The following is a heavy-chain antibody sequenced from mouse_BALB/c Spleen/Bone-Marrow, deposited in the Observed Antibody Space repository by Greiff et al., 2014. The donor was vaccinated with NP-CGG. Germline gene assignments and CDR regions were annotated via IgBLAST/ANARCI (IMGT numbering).Heavy chain of an antibody. CDR3: AREDYYGSSYGDY. D-gene: IGHD1-1*01. Sequence: QVQLQQSGAELMKPGASVKISCKATGYTFSSYWIEWVKQRPGHGLEWIGEILPGSGSTNYNEKFKGKATFTADTSSNTAYMQLSSLTSKDSAVYYCAREDYYGSSYGDYWGQGTTLTVSS. J-gene: IGHJ2*01. CDR2: ILPGSGST. CDR1: GYTFSSYW. V-gene: IGHV1-9*01.